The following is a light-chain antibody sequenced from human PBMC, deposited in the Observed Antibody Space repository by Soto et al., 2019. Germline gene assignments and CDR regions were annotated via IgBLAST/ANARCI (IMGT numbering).Light chain of an antibody. CDR3: QQYNSRRYT. V-gene: IGKV3-15*01. CDR1: QSVSSK. Sequence: EIVMTQSPATLSVSPGKRATLSCRAGQSVSSKLAWYQQKPGQAPRLLIYGASTRATGIPARFSGSGSGTEFTLTISSLEYADFAVYYCQQYNSRRYTVGQGT. CDR2: GAS. J-gene: IGKJ2*01.